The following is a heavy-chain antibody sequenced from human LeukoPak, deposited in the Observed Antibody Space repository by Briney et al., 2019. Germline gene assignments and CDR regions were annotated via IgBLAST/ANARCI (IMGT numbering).Heavy chain of an antibody. CDR1: GFTFSSYA. V-gene: IGHV3-23*01. J-gene: IGHJ4*02. D-gene: IGHD3-16*02. CDR3: ARTYYDYVWGSYRPVYFDY. CDR2: ISGSGGST. Sequence: GGSLRLSCAASGFTFSSYAMSWVRQAPGKGLEWVSAISGSGGSTYYADSVKGRFTISRDNSKNTLYLQMNSLRAEDTAVYYCARTYYDYVWGSYRPVYFDYWGQGTLVTVSS.